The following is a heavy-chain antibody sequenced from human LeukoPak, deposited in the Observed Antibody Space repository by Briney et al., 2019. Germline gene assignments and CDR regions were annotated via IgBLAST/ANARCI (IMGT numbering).Heavy chain of an antibody. Sequence: GGSLQISCQGSGSSFTSYWIGWGRLVTGKGREGMGILYPGESDTRYSPSFQGQVTISADKSISTAYLQWSSLKASDTAMYYCARWLPRGCDYWGQGTLVTVSS. D-gene: IGHD5-12*01. CDR2: LYPGESDT. V-gene: IGHV5-51*01. CDR3: ARWLPRGCDY. CDR1: GSSFTSYW. J-gene: IGHJ4*02.